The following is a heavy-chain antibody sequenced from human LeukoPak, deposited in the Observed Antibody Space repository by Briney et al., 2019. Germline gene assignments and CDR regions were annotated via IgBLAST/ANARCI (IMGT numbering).Heavy chain of an antibody. CDR1: GGSISGSSYY. CDR3: ATFTLYSYEVIFDY. J-gene: IGHJ4*02. D-gene: IGHD5-18*01. V-gene: IGHV4-39*07. CDR2: IYYSGST. Sequence: SETLSLTCTVSGGSISGSSYYWGWIRQPPGKGLEWIGSIYYSGSTYYNPSLKSRVTISVDTSKNQFSLKLSSVTAADTAVYYCATFTLYSYEVIFDYWGQGTLVTVSS.